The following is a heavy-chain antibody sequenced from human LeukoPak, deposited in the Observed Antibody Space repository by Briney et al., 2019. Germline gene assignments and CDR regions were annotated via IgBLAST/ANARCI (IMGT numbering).Heavy chain of an antibody. CDR3: ARDTSGWYFDY. D-gene: IGHD6-19*01. CDR1: GFTFSSYG. V-gene: IGHV3-33*01. Sequence: QPGGSLRLSCAASGFTFSSYGMHWVRQAPGKGLEWVAVIWYDGSNKYYADSVKGRFTISRDNSKNTLYLQTNSLRAEDTAVYYCARDTSGWYFDYWGQGTLVTVSS. J-gene: IGHJ4*02. CDR2: IWYDGSNK.